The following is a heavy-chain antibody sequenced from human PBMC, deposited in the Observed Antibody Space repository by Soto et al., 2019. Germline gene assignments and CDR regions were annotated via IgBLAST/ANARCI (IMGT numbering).Heavy chain of an antibody. J-gene: IGHJ4*02. CDR2: ISYDGSGK. V-gene: IGHV3-30*03. D-gene: IGHD3-10*01. CDR1: GFPFTSYG. CDR3: VGGQYYFDY. Sequence: QVQLVESGGGVVQPGRSLRLSCAASGFPFTSYGMHWVLEGPDKGLEWVAIISYDGSGKYYADSVKGRFTISRDNSKNTLYLQMNSLRPEDTALYYCVGGQYYFDYRGQGTLVIVSS.